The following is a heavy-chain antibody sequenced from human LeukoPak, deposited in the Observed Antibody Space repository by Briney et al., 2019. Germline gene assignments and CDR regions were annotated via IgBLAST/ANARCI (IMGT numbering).Heavy chain of an antibody. J-gene: IGHJ3*02. CDR1: GFTFNSYG. CDR2: ISFDGSSK. D-gene: IGHD5-18*01. CDR3: AKVISPRGYNYGYGVFEI. V-gene: IGHV3-33*06. Sequence: GKSLTLSCAASGFTFNSYGMSWVRHAPGKGPEWVAFISFDGSSKYYGDSVKGRFVIHRDNSQNTMYPQIVSLRAEGTATYYCAKVISPRGYNYGYGVFEIWGQGTRVTVSS.